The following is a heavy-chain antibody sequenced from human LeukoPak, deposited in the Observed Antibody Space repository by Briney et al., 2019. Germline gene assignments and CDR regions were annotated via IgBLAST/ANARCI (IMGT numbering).Heavy chain of an antibody. J-gene: IGHJ4*02. D-gene: IGHD3-3*01. CDR1: GGSFSGYY. V-gene: IGHV4-34*01. CDR3: ARHWQIFGVDIIKWAGTYFDY. Sequence: PSETLSLTCAVYGGSFSGYYWSWIRQPPGKGLEWIGEINHSGSTNYNPSLKSRVTILVDTSKNQFSLKLSSVTAADTAVYYCARHWQIFGVDIIKWAGTYFDYWGQGTLVTVSS. CDR2: INHSGST.